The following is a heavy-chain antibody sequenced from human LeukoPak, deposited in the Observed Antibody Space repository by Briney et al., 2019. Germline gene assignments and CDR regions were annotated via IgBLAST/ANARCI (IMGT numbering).Heavy chain of an antibody. CDR3: AKDGGRYRFDF. J-gene: IGHJ4*02. D-gene: IGHD3-16*02. V-gene: IGHV3-30*02. CDR2: IRNDETEI. CDR1: GFPFNAYN. Sequence: GGSLRLSCTAPGFPFNAYNIHWIRQAPGRGLEWVSFIRNDETEIHYADFAKGRFTISRDRSKNSVYLQMNSLRADDTALYYCAKDGGRYRFDFWGQGTMVTVSS.